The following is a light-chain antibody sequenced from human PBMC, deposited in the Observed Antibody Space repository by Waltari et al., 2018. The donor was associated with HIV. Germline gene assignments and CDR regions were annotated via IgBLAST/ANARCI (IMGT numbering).Light chain of an antibody. J-gene: IGKJ1*01. V-gene: IGKV4-1*01. CDR3: QQYYTNPRT. Sequence: DILMSPSPDSLAVSLGERATINCKSNKTLLRTSNRKNYLVWYQQKPGQPPMLLVYWASVRASGVPDRFRGSGSGTDFTLTIDSLQAEDVAVYYCQQYYTNPRTFGQGTKVEIK. CDR2: WAS. CDR1: KTLLRTSNRKNY.